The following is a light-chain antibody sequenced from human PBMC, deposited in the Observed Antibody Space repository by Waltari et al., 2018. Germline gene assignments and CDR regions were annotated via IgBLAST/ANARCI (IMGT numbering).Light chain of an antibody. CDR2: KAS. CDR3: QHNYGTPFT. Sequence: DIQVTQSPSSLSASVGDRVTIPCRASENVKNYLNWYQQKPGKAPKLLIYKASTLHNGVPSRFSGSGSGTDYTFTISSLQSEDVATYYCQHNYGTPFTFGPGTKLHIK. V-gene: IGKV1-39*01. J-gene: IGKJ3*01. CDR1: ENVKNY.